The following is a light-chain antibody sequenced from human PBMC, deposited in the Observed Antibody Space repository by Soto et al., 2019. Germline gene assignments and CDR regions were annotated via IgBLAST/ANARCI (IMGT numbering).Light chain of an antibody. V-gene: IGKV1-5*03. CDR1: QSISVW. J-gene: IGKJ2*01. CDR2: KAS. CDR3: QQYNSYSYT. Sequence: DIQMTQSPSTLSASVGDRVTITCRASQSISVWLAWYQQKAGKAPNLLIYKASRLVSGVPSRFSGSGSETEFTLTISGLQPGDSATYYCQQYNSYSYTFGQGTKLEIK.